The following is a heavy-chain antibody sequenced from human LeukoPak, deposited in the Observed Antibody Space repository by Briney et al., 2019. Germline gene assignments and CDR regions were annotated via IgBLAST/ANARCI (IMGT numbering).Heavy chain of an antibody. Sequence: GGSLRLSCAASGFTFSSYAMHWVRQAPGKGLEWVAVISYDGSNKYYADSVKGRFTISRDNSKNTLYLQMNSLRAEDTAVHYCARESDKWQQLVSYWGQGTLVTVSS. CDR1: GFTFSSYA. D-gene: IGHD6-13*01. V-gene: IGHV3-30-3*01. J-gene: IGHJ4*02. CDR2: ISYDGSNK. CDR3: ARESDKWQQLVSY.